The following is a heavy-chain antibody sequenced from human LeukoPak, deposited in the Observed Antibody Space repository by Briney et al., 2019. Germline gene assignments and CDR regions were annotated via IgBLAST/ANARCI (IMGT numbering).Heavy chain of an antibody. Sequence: GASVKVSCKASGGTFSSYAISWVRQAPGQGLEWMGWMNPNSGNTGYAQKFQGRVTMTRNTSISTAYMELSSLRSEDTAVYYCARGRDYGDYWGQGTLVTVSS. CDR3: ARGRDYGDY. CDR2: MNPNSGNT. J-gene: IGHJ4*02. CDR1: GGTFSSYA. V-gene: IGHV1-8*02.